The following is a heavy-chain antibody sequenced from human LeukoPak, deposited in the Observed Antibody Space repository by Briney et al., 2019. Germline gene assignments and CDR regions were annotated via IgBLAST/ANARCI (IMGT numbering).Heavy chain of an antibody. V-gene: IGHV1-3*01. CDR1: GYTFTSYS. J-gene: IGHJ5*02. Sequence: GASVKVSCKASGYTFTSYSIHWVRQAPGQRLEWMGWINAGNGSTKYSQKFQDRVTITRDTSASTAYMELSSLRSEDTAVFYCARGVASGVALYYYSPWGQGTLVTVSS. D-gene: IGHD3-10*01. CDR3: ARGVASGVALYYYSP. CDR2: INAGNGST.